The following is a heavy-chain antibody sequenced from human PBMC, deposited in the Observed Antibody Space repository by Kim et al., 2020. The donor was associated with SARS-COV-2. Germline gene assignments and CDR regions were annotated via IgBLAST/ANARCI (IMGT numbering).Heavy chain of an antibody. V-gene: IGHV3-30*02. D-gene: IGHD3-3*02. CDR1: GVTLNHYG. CDR3: AIGAPILFNYYDY. CDR2: IWHDGTTN. J-gene: IGHJ6*03. Sequence: GGSLRLSCVASGVTLNHYGMHWVRQAPGKGLEWVSFIWHDGTTNYNADAVQGRFIITRDTSKNNLYLQMNSLRTEDTAMYFCAIGAPILFNYYDY.